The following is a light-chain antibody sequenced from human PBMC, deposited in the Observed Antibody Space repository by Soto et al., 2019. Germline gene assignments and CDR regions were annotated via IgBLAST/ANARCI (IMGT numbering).Light chain of an antibody. CDR2: VAS. Sequence: DIQMTQSPSSLSASVGDRVTITCRASQSIRNYVNWYQQKPGKAPKFLIYVASTLQSGVPSRFSGSGSGTDFTLTISSLQPEDVATYYGQHSYSTPYTFGPGTKLEIK. V-gene: IGKV1-39*01. CDR3: QHSYSTPYT. CDR1: QSIRNY. J-gene: IGKJ2*01.